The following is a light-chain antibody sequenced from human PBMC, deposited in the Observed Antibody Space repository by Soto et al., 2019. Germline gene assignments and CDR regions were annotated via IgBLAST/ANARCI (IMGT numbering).Light chain of an antibody. CDR3: QQGSNWPPT. Sequence: EIVLTQSPATLSLSPGERATLSCRASQSVSSYLAWYQQKPGQAPRLLIYDASNRATGIPARFSGSGSGTDFTITIRGLEPEDVAVYYCQQGSNWPPTFGQGTKVAIK. V-gene: IGKV3-11*01. J-gene: IGKJ1*01. CDR1: QSVSSY. CDR2: DAS.